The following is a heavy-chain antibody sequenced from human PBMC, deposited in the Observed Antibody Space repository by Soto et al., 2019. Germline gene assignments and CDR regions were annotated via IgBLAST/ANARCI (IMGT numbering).Heavy chain of an antibody. Sequence: GGSLRLSCAASGFTFSSYDMHWVRQATGKGLEWVSAIGTAGDPYYPGSVKGRFTISRENAKNSLYLQMNSLRAGDTAVYYCARGSSPYYGSGSYYAFDIWGQGTMVTVSS. V-gene: IGHV3-13*05. J-gene: IGHJ3*02. CDR3: ARGSSPYYGSGSYYAFDI. D-gene: IGHD3-10*01. CDR2: IGTAGDP. CDR1: GFTFSSYD.